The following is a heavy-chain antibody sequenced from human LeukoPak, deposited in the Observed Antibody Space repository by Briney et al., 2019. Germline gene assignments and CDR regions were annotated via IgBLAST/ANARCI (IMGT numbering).Heavy chain of an antibody. D-gene: IGHD3-3*01. CDR3: ARDAERITIFGVVTPSYFDY. V-gene: IGHV1-69*13. Sequence: SVKVSCKASGGTFSSYAISWVRQAPGQGLGWMGGIIPIFGTANYAQKFQGRVTITADESTSTAYMELSSLRSEDTAVYYCARDAERITIFGVVTPSYFDYWGQGTLVTVSS. J-gene: IGHJ4*02. CDR1: GGTFSSYA. CDR2: IIPIFGTA.